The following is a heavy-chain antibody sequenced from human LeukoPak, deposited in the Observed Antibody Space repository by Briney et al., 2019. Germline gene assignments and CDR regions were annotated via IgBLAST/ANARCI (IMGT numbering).Heavy chain of an antibody. Sequence: SETLSLTCTVSGYSISSGYYWGWIRQPPGKGLEWIGSIYHSGRTFYNPSLKSRVTISVDTSKNQFSLKLTSVTAADTAVYYCASSGDSSGPYYYYYMDVWGKGTTVTVSS. J-gene: IGHJ6*03. CDR1: GYSISSGYY. V-gene: IGHV4-38-2*02. CDR3: ASSGDSSGPYYYYYMDV. D-gene: IGHD3-22*01. CDR2: IYHSGRT.